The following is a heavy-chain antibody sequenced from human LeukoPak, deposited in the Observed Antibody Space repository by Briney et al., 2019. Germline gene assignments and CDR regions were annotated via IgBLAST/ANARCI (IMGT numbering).Heavy chain of an antibody. J-gene: IGHJ3*02. V-gene: IGHV4-39*07. CDR3: ARDRSSAFDI. Sequence: TETLSLTCTVSGGSISSSSYYWGWIRQPPVKGLEWIGSIYYSGSTYYNPSLKSRVTISVDTSKNQFSLKLSSVTAADTAVYYCARDRSSAFDIWGQGTMVTVSS. D-gene: IGHD3-10*01. CDR2: IYYSGST. CDR1: GGSISSSSYY.